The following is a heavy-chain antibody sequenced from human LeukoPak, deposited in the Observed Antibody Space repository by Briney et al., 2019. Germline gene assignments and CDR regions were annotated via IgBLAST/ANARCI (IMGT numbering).Heavy chain of an antibody. CDR3: ARARYSYGDKLDAFDI. CDR2: ISSSGSTI. CDR1: GFTFSSYE. D-gene: IGHD5-18*01. J-gene: IGHJ3*02. V-gene: IGHV3-48*03. Sequence: GGSLRLSCAASGFTFSSYEMNWVRQAPGKGLEWVSYISSSGSTIYYADSVKGRFTISRDNAKNSLYLQMNSLRAEDTALYHCARARYSYGDKLDAFDIWGQGTIVTVSS.